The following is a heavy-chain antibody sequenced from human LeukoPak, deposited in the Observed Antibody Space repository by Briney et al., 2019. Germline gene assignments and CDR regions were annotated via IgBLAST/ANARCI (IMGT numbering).Heavy chain of an antibody. CDR1: GLTFSRYA. J-gene: IGHJ3*02. Sequence: SGGSLRLSCAASGLTFSRYAMSWVRQAPGKGLEWVSAISASGGGTYYADSVKGRFTISRDNSKNTLYLQMNSLRVEDTAVYYCAKEVYYFDTSGLYSFAFDIWGQGTMVTVPS. CDR3: AKEVYYFDTSGLYSFAFDI. CDR2: ISASGGGT. D-gene: IGHD3-22*01. V-gene: IGHV3-23*01.